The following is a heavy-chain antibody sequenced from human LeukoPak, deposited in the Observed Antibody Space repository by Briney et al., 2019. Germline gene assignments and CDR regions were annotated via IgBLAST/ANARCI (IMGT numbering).Heavy chain of an antibody. CDR2: IADSGSI. Sequence: SETLSLTCSVSGGSITTYYWTWIRQPPGKGLEWIGYIADSGSIKSRPSLKSPIAISVDMSKNQVSLKLTHVTAADTAVYYCARSLYNWNYGWFDRWGQGSLVTVSS. CDR3: ARSLYNWNYGWFDR. D-gene: IGHD1-7*01. J-gene: IGHJ5*02. CDR1: GGSITTYY. V-gene: IGHV4-59*08.